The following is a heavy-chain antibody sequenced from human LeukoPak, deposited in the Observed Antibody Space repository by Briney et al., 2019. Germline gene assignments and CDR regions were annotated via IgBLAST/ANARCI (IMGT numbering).Heavy chain of an antibody. CDR2: ISYDGSNK. Sequence: PGGSLRLSCAASGFTFSSYAMHWVRQAPGKGLEWVAVISYDGSNKYYADSVKGRFTISRDNSKNTLYLQMNSLRAEDTAVYYCASSPTRGQQLVQLDYWGQGTLVTVSS. V-gene: IGHV3-30-3*01. D-gene: IGHD6-13*01. CDR3: ASSPTRGQQLVQLDY. CDR1: GFTFSSYA. J-gene: IGHJ4*02.